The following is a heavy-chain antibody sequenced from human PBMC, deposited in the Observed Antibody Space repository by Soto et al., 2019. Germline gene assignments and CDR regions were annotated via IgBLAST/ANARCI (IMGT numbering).Heavy chain of an antibody. D-gene: IGHD3-16*01. CDR1: GHTFRAFG. J-gene: IGHJ4*02. CDR2: LVPLLGTA. Sequence: QVQLVQSGPEVKKPGSSVRVSCKASGHTFRAFGVSWVRRAPRQGLQWMGGLVPLLGTANYAQNFKDRLMVPAEESTRPVFMELRSLRSDDTAVYYCARLWGIQEEDSWGQGTRVTVSS. CDR3: ARLWGIQEEDS. V-gene: IGHV1-69*11.